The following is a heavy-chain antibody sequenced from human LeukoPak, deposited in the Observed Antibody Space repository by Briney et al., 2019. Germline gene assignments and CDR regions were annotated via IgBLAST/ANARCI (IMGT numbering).Heavy chain of an antibody. D-gene: IGHD3-10*01. Sequence: SETRSLTCTVSGGSRSTYWWSWIRQPAGKEREWIGRIDNSGLTNYHPSLKSRVTMSVDTSKNHFSLKLSSVTAADTAVYYCAKGPYGPGSYGVDSWRQGTLVTVSS. CDR2: IDNSGLT. J-gene: IGHJ4*02. CDR3: AKGPYGPGSYGVDS. CDR1: GGSRSTYW. V-gene: IGHV4-4*07.